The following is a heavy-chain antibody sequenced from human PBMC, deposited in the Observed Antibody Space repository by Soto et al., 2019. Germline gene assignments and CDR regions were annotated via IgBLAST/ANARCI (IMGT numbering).Heavy chain of an antibody. J-gene: IGHJ4*02. V-gene: IGHV1-8*01. CDR3: ARGSAVAYSPALL. CDR2: MNPNSGNT. Sequence: GASVKVSCKASGYTFTSYDINWVRQATGQGLEWMGWMNPNSGNTGYAQKFHGRVTMTRDTSTSTVYMELSSLRSEDTAVYYCARGSAVAYSPALLWGQGTPVTVSS. CDR1: GYTFTSYD. D-gene: IGHD6-19*01.